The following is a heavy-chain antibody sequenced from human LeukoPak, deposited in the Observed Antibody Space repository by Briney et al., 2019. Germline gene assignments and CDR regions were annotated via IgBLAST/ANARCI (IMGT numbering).Heavy chain of an antibody. V-gene: IGHV4-59*08. Sequence: PSETLSLTCTVSGGSISSYYWSWIRQPPGKGLEWIGYIYYSGSTNYNPFLKSRVTISVDTSKNQFSLKLSSVTAADTAVYYCARRAFDYFDYWGQGTLVTVSS. CDR2: IYYSGST. J-gene: IGHJ4*02. CDR3: ARRAFDYFDY. CDR1: GGSISSYY.